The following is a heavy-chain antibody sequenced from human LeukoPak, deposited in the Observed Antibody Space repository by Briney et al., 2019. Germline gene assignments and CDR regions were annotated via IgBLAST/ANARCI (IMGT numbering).Heavy chain of an antibody. CDR2: ISSSSSYI. D-gene: IGHD3-10*01. CDR1: GFTFSSYS. V-gene: IGHV3-21*03. J-gene: IGHJ4*02. CDR3: TTAPDVLLWFGESFPRFDY. Sequence: PGGSLRLSCAASGFTFSSYSMNWVRQAPGKGLEWVSSISSSSSYIYYADSVKGRFTISRDNAKNSLYLQMNSLKTEDTAVYYCTTAPDVLLWFGESFPRFDYWGQGTLVTVSS.